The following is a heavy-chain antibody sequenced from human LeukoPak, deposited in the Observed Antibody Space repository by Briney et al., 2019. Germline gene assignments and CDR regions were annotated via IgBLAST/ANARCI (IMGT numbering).Heavy chain of an antibody. Sequence: GGSLRLSCAASGFTVSSNYMSWVRQAPGKGLEWVSVIYSGGSTYYADSVKGRFTISRDNSKNTLYLQMNSLRAEDTAVYYCARGGGSSLTRFDPWGQGTLVTVSS. CDR1: GFTVSSNY. J-gene: IGHJ5*02. CDR2: IYSGGST. CDR3: ARGGGSSLTRFDP. V-gene: IGHV3-66*01. D-gene: IGHD1-26*01.